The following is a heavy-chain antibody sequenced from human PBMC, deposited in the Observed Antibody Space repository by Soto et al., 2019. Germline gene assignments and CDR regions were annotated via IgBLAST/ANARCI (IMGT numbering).Heavy chain of an antibody. V-gene: IGHV1-69*13. Sequence: ASVQVSCKASGGTFSSYAISWVRQAPGQGLEWMGGIIPIFGTANYAQKLQGRVTITADESTSTAYMELSSLRSEDTAVYYCARGPHYYDSSGYRSFDIWGEGTMVTVSS. CDR2: IIPIFGTA. CDR3: ARGPHYYDSSGYRSFDI. D-gene: IGHD3-22*01. CDR1: GGTFSSYA. J-gene: IGHJ3*02.